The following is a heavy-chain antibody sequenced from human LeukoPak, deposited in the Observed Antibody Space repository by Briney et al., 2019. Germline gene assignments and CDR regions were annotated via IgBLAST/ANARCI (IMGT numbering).Heavy chain of an antibody. CDR3: ARDQSPAVGYFQH. V-gene: IGHV3-30-3*01. D-gene: IGHD2-2*01. J-gene: IGHJ1*01. CDR1: GFTFSSYA. Sequence: GGSLRLSCAASGFTFSSYAMHWVRQAPGKGLEWVAVISYDGSNKYYADSVKGRFTISRDNSKNTLYLQMNSLRAEDTAVYYCARDQSPAVGYFQHWGQGTLVTVSS. CDR2: ISYDGSNK.